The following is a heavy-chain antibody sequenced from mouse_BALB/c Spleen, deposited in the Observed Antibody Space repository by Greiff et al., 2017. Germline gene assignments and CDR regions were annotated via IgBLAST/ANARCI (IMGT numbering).Heavy chain of an antibody. J-gene: IGHJ1*01. CDR2: IRNKANGYTT. CDR1: GFTFTDYY. V-gene: IGHV7-3*02. Sequence: DVMLVESGGGLVQPGGSLRLSCATSGFTFTDYYMSWVRQPPGKALEWLGFIRNKANGYTTEYSASVKGRFTISRDNSQSILYLQMNTLRAEDSATYYCARDGYGGYFDVWGAGTTVTVSS. D-gene: IGHD2-10*02. CDR3: ARDGYGGYFDV.